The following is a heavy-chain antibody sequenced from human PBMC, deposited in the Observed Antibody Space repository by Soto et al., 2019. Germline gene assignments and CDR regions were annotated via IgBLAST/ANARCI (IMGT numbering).Heavy chain of an antibody. Sequence: QVQLVQSGAEVKKPGSSVKVSCKASGGTFSSYAISWVRQAPGQGLEWMGGIIPIFGTANYAQKFQGRVTSTADESTIPAYIELSSLRSEDTAVYYCATDTHCSSTSCYTPRGMDVWGQGTTVTVSS. CDR2: IIPIFGTA. V-gene: IGHV1-69*01. CDR1: GGTFSSYA. CDR3: ATDTHCSSTSCYTPRGMDV. D-gene: IGHD2-2*02. J-gene: IGHJ6*02.